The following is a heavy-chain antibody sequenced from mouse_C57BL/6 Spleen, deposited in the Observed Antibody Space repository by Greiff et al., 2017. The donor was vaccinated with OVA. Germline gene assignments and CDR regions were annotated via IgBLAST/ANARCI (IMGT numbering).Heavy chain of an antibody. CDR2: INPYNGDT. J-gene: IGHJ4*01. Sequence: VQLQQSGPELVKPGDSVKISCKASGYSFTGYFMNWVMQSHGKSLEWIGRINPYNGDTFYNQKFKGKATLTVDKSSSTANMELRNLTSEDSAVYDGARLGYSNYEAMDYWGQGTSVTVSS. V-gene: IGHV1-20*01. CDR1: GYSFTGYF. D-gene: IGHD2-5*01. CDR3: ARLGYSNYEAMDY.